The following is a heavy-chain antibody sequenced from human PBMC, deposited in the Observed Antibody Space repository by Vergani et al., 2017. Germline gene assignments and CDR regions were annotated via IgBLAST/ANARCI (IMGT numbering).Heavy chain of an antibody. CDR1: GGSINSYY. J-gene: IGHJ6*03. Sequence: QVQLQESGPGLVKPSETLSLTCTVSGGSINSYYWSWIRQPPGKVLQWIGYIDYSGSTNYNPSLKSRVTISVDTSKNQFSLKLSSVTAADTAVYYCARSVYYGSGSPYYMDVWGKGTTVTVSS. D-gene: IGHD3-10*01. CDR2: IDYSGST. V-gene: IGHV4-59*01. CDR3: ARSVYYGSGSPYYMDV.